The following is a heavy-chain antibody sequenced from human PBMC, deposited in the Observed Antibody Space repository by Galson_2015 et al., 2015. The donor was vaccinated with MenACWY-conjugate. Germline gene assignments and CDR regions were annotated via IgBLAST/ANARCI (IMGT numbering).Heavy chain of an antibody. CDR1: GFTFSSYA. CDR2: ITGSGDGT. V-gene: IGHV3-23*01. D-gene: IGHD2-8*01. J-gene: IGHJ3*02. Sequence: SLRLSCAASGFTFSSYAMSWVRQAPGKGLQWVSAITGSGDGTYYADSVKGRFTISRDNSKNTVFLQTNTLGADDTATYYCAKEKAGAGVGAFDIWGQGTTVTVSS. CDR3: AKEKAGAGVGAFDI.